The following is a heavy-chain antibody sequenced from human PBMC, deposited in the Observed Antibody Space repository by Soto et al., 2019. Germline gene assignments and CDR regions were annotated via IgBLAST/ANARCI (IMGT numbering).Heavy chain of an antibody. CDR2: ISAYNGNT. CDR1: GYTFTSYG. D-gene: IGHD3-9*01. J-gene: IGHJ4*02. V-gene: IGHV1-18*01. Sequence: QVQLVQSGAEVKKPGASVKVSCKASGYTFTSYGISWVRQAPGQGLEWMGWISAYNGNTNYAQKLQGRVTMTTDTSTSTAYMELRSLRSDDTAVYYWAIDPPYYDILTGSGYWGQGTLVTVSS. CDR3: AIDPPYYDILTGSGY.